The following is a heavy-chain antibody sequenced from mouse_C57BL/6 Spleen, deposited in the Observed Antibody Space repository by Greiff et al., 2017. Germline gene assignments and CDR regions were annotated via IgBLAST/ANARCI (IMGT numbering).Heavy chain of an antibody. J-gene: IGHJ3*01. CDR3: ARDKTQFAY. Sequence: VQVVESGAELVKPGASVKLSCKASGYTFTSYWMQWVKQRPGQGLEWIGEIDPSDSYTNYNQKFKGKATLTVDTSSSTAYMQLSSLTSEDSAVYYCARDKTQFAYWGQGTLVTVSA. CDR2: IDPSDSYT. CDR1: GYTFTSYW. V-gene: IGHV1-50*01.